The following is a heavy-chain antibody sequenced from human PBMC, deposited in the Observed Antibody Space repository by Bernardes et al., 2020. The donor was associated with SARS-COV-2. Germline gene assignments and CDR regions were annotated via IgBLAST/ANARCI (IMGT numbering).Heavy chain of an antibody. V-gene: IGHV4-4*02. CDR1: GGSVSTDNW. D-gene: IGHD1-26*01. CDR2: IFHSGDT. J-gene: IGHJ3*01. Sequence: SETLSLTCAVSGGSVSTDNWWTWVRQPPGKGLEWTGEIFHSGDTNFNPSLKSRVTISLDKSKNQFSLKLTSVTAADTAMYYCARRESNVVGTTLGAFDLWGQGTMVTVSS. CDR3: ARRESNVVGTTLGAFDL.